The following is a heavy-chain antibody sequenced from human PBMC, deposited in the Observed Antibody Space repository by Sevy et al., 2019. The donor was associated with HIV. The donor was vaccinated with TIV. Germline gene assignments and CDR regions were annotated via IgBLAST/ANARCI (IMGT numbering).Heavy chain of an antibody. CDR2: IYYTGST. V-gene: IGHV4-59*01. CDR3: TRSPPVRSGDDLINWFDP. J-gene: IGHJ5*02. D-gene: IGHD5-12*01. CDR1: GGSISAYY. Sequence: SETLSLTCTVSGGSISAYYWSWIRQPPGKALEYIGFIYYTGSTYYNPSLKNRVTISVDTSKNQFSLNLSSVTAADTAVYYCTRSPPVRSGDDLINWFDPWGQGTVVTVSS.